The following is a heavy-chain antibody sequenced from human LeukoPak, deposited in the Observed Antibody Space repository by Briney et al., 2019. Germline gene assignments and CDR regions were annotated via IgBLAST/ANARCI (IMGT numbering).Heavy chain of an antibody. CDR1: GGSISSSSYY. Sequence: SETLSPTCTVSGGSISSSSYYWGWIRQPPGKGLEWIGSIYYSGSTYYNPSLKSRVTISVDTSKNQFSLKLSSVTAADTAVYYCARELILRWPRENYFDYWGQGTLVTVSS. CDR2: IYYSGST. D-gene: IGHD5-12*01. V-gene: IGHV4-39*07. J-gene: IGHJ4*02. CDR3: ARELILRWPRENYFDY.